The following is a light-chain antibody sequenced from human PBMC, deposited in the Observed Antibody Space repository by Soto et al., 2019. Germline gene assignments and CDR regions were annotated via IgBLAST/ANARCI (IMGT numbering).Light chain of an antibody. CDR2: DVS. Sequence: QSVLNQPASVSGSPGQSITLSCTGTSSDVGGYNYVSWYQQHPGKAPKLMIYDVSNRPSGVSNRFSGSKSGNTASLTISGLQAEDEADYYCSSYTSSSTPLYVFGTGTKVTVL. CDR3: SSYTSSSTPLYV. CDR1: SSDVGGYNY. V-gene: IGLV2-14*01. J-gene: IGLJ1*01.